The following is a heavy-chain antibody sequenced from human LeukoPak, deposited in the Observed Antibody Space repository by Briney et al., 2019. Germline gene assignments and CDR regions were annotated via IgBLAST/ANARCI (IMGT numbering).Heavy chain of an antibody. CDR3: ARYYYDGSGYHSMYFDL. CDR1: GGSISSYY. CDR2: IYYSVST. V-gene: IGHV4-59*08. J-gene: IGHJ2*01. Sequence: PSETLSLTCTVSGGSISSYYWSWIRQPPGKGLEWIGYIYYSVSTNYNPSLKSRLTISVDTSKNQFSLKLSSVTAADTAVYYCARYYYDGSGYHSMYFDLWGRGTLVTVSS. D-gene: IGHD3-22*01.